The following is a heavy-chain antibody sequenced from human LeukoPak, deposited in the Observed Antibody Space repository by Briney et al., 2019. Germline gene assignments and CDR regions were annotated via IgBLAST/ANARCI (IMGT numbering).Heavy chain of an antibody. Sequence: PSETLSLNCAVYSGSFNGYYWIWIPQPPGKGLEWISKINHSGTTNYNPFLKSLITISENTTKNHFALQLSPVTAAETAVYYCGRTLGFWAPPTLNWFDTWGQGTMVTVSS. V-gene: IGHV4-34*01. CDR2: INHSGTT. D-gene: IGHD3-16*01. CDR1: SGSFNGYY. CDR3: GRTLGFWAPPTLNWFDT. J-gene: IGHJ5*02.